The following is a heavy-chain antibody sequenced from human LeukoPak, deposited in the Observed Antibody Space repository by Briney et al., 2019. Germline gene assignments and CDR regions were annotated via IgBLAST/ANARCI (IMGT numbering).Heavy chain of an antibody. J-gene: IGHJ6*03. CDR2: MNPNRGNT. CDR1: GYTFTSYD. Sequence: ASVKVSSKASGYTFTSYDINWVRQATGQGLEGMGWMNPNRGNTRYAQKFQGRVTMTRSPSISTAYMELSSLRSEDTAVYYCAIRYGSGEKYYYYYYMDVWGKGTTVTVSS. D-gene: IGHD3-10*01. CDR3: AIRYGSGEKYYYYYYMDV. V-gene: IGHV1-8*01.